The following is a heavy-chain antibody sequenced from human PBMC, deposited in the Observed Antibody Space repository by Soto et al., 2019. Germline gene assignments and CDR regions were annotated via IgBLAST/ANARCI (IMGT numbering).Heavy chain of an antibody. V-gene: IGHV4-34*01. CDR2: INHSGST. D-gene: IGHD3-16*01. Sequence: SETLSLTCAVYGGSFSGYYWSWIRQPPGKGLEWIGEINHSGSTNYNPSLKSRVTISVDTSKNQFSLKLSSVTAADTAVYYCARVSPMAYDDFDIWGQGTMVTVSS. J-gene: IGHJ3*02. CDR1: GGSFSGYY. CDR3: ARVSPMAYDDFDI.